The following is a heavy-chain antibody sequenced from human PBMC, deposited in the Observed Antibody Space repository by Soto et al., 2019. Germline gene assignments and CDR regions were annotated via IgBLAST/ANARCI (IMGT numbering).Heavy chain of an antibody. Sequence: SETLSLTCAVYGGSFSSNYWTWFRQPPGKGLEWIGEISPSGTTKYIPSLKSRGTISVDTSRKQFFLKVTSVSAADTAVYYCATSLWFGTQPEIWGPGTLVTVSS. CDR2: ISPSGTT. CDR1: GGSFSSNY. D-gene: IGHD3-10*01. V-gene: IGHV4-34*01. CDR3: ATSLWFGTQPEI. J-gene: IGHJ4*02.